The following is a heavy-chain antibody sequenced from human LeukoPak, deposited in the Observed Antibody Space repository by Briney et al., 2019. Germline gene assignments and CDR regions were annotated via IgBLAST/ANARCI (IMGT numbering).Heavy chain of an antibody. V-gene: IGHV1-24*01. CDR2: FDPEDGET. CDR3: ARSIAAVGTVDL. CDR1: GYTLTELS. J-gene: IGHJ2*01. Sequence: ASVKVSCKVSGYTLTELSMHWVRQAPGKGLEWMGGFDPEDGETIYAQKFQGRVTMTEDTSTDTAYMELSSLRSEDTAVYYCARSIAAVGTVDLWGRGTLVTVSS. D-gene: IGHD6-13*01.